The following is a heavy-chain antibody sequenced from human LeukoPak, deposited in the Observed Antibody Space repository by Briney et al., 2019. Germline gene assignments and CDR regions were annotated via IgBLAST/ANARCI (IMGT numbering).Heavy chain of an antibody. J-gene: IGHJ4*02. Sequence: SETLSLTCTVSGGSIGSSSYYWGWIRQPPGKGLEWIGSIYYSGSTYYNPSLKSRVTISVDTSKNQFSLKLSSVTAADTAVYYCARGKWVAAAGMLDYWGQGTLVTVSS. V-gene: IGHV4-39*07. CDR3: ARGKWVAAAGMLDY. CDR1: GGSIGSSSYY. CDR2: IYYSGST. D-gene: IGHD6-13*01.